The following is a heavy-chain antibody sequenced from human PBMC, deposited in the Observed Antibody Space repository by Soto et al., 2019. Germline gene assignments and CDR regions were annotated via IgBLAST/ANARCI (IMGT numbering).Heavy chain of an antibody. CDR2: ISYDGSNK. CDR3: VKDRANPLRFLEWFYGMDV. J-gene: IGHJ6*02. Sequence: QVQLVESGGGVVQPGRSLRLSCAASGFTFSSYGMHWVRQAPGKGLEWVAVISYDGSNKYYADSVKGRFTISRDNSKNTLYLQMNSLRAEDTAVYYCVKDRANPLRFLEWFYGMDVWGQGTTVTVSS. CDR1: GFTFSSYG. D-gene: IGHD3-3*01. V-gene: IGHV3-30*18.